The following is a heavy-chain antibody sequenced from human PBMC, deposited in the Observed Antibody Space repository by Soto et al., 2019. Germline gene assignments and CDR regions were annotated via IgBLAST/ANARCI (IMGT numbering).Heavy chain of an antibody. V-gene: IGHV1-18*01. Sequence: VSVKVSCKASGYTFSRYGISWVRQAPGQGLEWMGWISAYNGNTNYAQKLQGRVTMTTDTSTSTAYMELRSLRSDDTAVYYCARVPYCSSTSCYTRNYYYYGMDVWGQGTTVTVSS. J-gene: IGHJ6*02. D-gene: IGHD2-2*02. CDR1: GYTFSRYG. CDR3: ARVPYCSSTSCYTRNYYYYGMDV. CDR2: ISAYNGNT.